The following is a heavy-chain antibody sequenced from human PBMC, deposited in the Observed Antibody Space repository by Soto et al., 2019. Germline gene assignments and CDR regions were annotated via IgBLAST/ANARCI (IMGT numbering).Heavy chain of an antibody. D-gene: IGHD3-16*01. CDR1: GFTFSSYW. CDR3: ARDGPRRAGGFDY. CDR2: INSDGSST. V-gene: IGHV3-74*01. J-gene: IGHJ4*02. Sequence: GGSLRLSCAASGFTFSSYWMHWVRQAPGKGLVWVSRINSDGSSTSYADSVKGRFTISRDNAKNTLYLQMNSLRAEDMAVYYCARDGPRRAGGFDYWGQGTLVTVSS.